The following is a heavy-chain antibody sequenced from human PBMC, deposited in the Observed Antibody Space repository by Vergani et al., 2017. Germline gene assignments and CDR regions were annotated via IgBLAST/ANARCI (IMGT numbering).Heavy chain of an antibody. D-gene: IGHD3-3*01. CDR1: GGSISSYY. CDR2: IYYSGST. CDR3: ARGEYDFWSGYGEGWFDP. V-gene: IGHV4-59*12. Sequence: QVQLQESGPGLVKPSETLSLTCTVSGGSISSYYWSWIRQPPGKGLEWIGYIYYSGSTYYNPSLKSRVTISVDTSKNQFSLKLSSVTAADTAVYYCARGEYDFWSGYGEGWFDPWGQGTLVTVSS. J-gene: IGHJ5*02.